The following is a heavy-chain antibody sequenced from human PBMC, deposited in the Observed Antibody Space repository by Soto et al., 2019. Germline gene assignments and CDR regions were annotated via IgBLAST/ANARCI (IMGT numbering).Heavy chain of an antibody. Sequence: EVQLVESGGGLVKPGGSLRLSCAASGFTFSSYSMNWVRQAPGKGLEWVSSISSSSSYIYYADSVKGRFTISRDNAKNSLYLQMNSLRAEDTAVYYCARDPPRAAAGTAFDYWGQGTLVTVSS. D-gene: IGHD6-13*01. CDR3: ARDPPRAAAGTAFDY. J-gene: IGHJ4*02. CDR2: ISSSSSYI. CDR1: GFTFSSYS. V-gene: IGHV3-21*01.